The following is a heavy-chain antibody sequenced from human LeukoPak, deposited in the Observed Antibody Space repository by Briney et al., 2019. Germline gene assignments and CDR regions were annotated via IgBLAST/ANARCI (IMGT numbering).Heavy chain of an antibody. V-gene: IGHV3-48*03. J-gene: IGHJ6*04. CDR1: GFTFSSYE. Sequence: PGGSLRLSCAASGFTFSSYEMNWVRQAPGKGLEWVSYISSSGSTIYYADSVKGRFTISRDNAKNSLYLQMNSLRAEDTAVYYCARDGTGSFPYSYYGMDVWGKGTTVTVSS. D-gene: IGHD3/OR15-3a*01. CDR3: ARDGTGSFPYSYYGMDV. CDR2: ISSSGSTI.